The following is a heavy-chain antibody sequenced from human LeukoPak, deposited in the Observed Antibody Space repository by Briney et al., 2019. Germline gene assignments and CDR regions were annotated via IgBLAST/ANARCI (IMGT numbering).Heavy chain of an antibody. CDR3: ARDRAFTDAFDI. Sequence: SGGSLRLSCAASGFTFSSYSMNWVRQAPGKGLEWVSSISSSSSYIYYADSVKGRFTISRDNAKNSLYLQMNSLRAEDTAVYYCARDRAFTDAFDIWGQGTMVTVSS. CDR2: ISSSSSYI. V-gene: IGHV3-21*01. J-gene: IGHJ3*02. CDR1: GFTFSSYS.